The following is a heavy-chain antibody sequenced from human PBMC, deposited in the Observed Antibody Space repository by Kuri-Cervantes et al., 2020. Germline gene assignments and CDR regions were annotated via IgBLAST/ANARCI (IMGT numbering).Heavy chain of an antibody. D-gene: IGHD1-14*01. CDR2: IKQDGSEK. J-gene: IGHJ6*03. CDR1: GFTFSSYW. Sequence: GGSLRLSCAASGFTFSSYWMSWVRQAPGKGLEWVANIKQDGSEKYCVDSVKGRFTISRDNAKNSLYLQMNSLRAEDTAVYDCALRGTRGPRGYMDVWGKGTTVTVSS. V-gene: IGHV3-7*01. CDR3: ALRGTRGPRGYMDV.